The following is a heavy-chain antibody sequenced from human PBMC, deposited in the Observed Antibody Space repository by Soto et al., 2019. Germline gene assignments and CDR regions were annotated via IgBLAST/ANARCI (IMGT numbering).Heavy chain of an antibody. CDR1: GGSISSFY. CDR2: IYYSGST. Sequence: SETLSLTCTVSGGSISSFYWSWIRQPPGKGLEWIGYIYYSGSTNYNPSLKSRVTISIDTSKKQFSLKLSSVTAADTAVYYCAGASSPYYFDYWGQGTLVTVSS. V-gene: IGHV4-59*08. CDR3: AGASSPYYFDY. D-gene: IGHD6-19*01. J-gene: IGHJ4*02.